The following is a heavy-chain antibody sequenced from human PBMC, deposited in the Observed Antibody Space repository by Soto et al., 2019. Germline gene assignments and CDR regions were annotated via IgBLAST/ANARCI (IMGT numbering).Heavy chain of an antibody. CDR2: IIPRFGTT. CDR1: GDTFSRYT. CDR3: ARGRGLYNSGRSQLDY. D-gene: IGHD1-1*01. V-gene: IGHV1-69*01. J-gene: IGHJ4*02. Sequence: QVQLVQSGAEVKKPGSSVRVSCKTSGDTFSRYTVNWVRQAPRQGLEWMGGIIPRFGTTNYAPTVQDRVTITADEYMNTVYMELSSLRSEDTALYYCARGRGLYNSGRSQLDYWGQGTLVTVSS.